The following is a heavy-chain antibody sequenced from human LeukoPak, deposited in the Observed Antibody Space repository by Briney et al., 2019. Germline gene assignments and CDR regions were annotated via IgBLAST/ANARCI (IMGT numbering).Heavy chain of an antibody. Sequence: GGSLRLSCAASGFTFSSYAMSWVRQAPGKGLEWVSAISGSGGSTYYADSVKGRFTISRDNSKNTLCLQMNSLRAEDTAVYYCAKVVWDFSGSPFDGMDVWGQGTTVTVSS. CDR2: ISGSGGST. CDR3: AKVVWDFSGSPFDGMDV. V-gene: IGHV3-23*01. J-gene: IGHJ6*02. D-gene: IGHD1-26*01. CDR1: GFTFSSYA.